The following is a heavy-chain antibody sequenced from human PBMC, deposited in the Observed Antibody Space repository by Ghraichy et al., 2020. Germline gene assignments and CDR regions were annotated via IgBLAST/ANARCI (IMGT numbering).Heavy chain of an antibody. Sequence: GGSLRLSCAASGFTFNKYAMYWVRQAPGKGLEWMAVISYDGSNKYYTDSVKGRFTISRDNSKNTLYLQMNSLRTEDTALYYCVRDRRLYDILMFSGSDLWGQGTMVTVSS. V-gene: IGHV3-30*04. D-gene: IGHD3-9*01. CDR3: VRDRRLYDILMFSGSDL. J-gene: IGHJ3*01. CDR2: ISYDGSNK. CDR1: GFTFNKYA.